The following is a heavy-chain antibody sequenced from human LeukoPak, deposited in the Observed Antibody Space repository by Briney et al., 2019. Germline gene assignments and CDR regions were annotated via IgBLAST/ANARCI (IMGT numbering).Heavy chain of an antibody. V-gene: IGHV4-4*02. D-gene: IGHD3-3*01. J-gene: IGHJ4*02. CDR1: GGSISSSNW. Sequence: SETLSLTCAVSGGSISSSNWWSWVRQPPGKGLGWIGESYHSGSTNYNPSLKSRVTISVDKSKNQFSLKLSTVTAADTAVYYCARGRFWSGYEVDYWGQGTLVTVSS. CDR2: SYHSGST. CDR3: ARGRFWSGYEVDY.